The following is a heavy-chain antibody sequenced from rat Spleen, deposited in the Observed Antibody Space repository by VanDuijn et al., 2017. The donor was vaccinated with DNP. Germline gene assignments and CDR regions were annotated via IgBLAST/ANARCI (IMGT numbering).Heavy chain of an antibody. D-gene: IGHD4-3*01. CDR2: ISTGGGNT. V-gene: IGHV5S11*01. Sequence: EVQLVESGGGLVQPGRSMKLSCAASGFTFSNYYMAWVRQAPTKGLEWVASISTGGGNTYYRDSVKGRFTNSRDNAKNILYLQMDSLRSEETATYYCARRGIRVRNYFDYWGQGVMVTVSS. CDR3: ARRGIRVRNYFDY. J-gene: IGHJ2*01. CDR1: GFTFSNYY.